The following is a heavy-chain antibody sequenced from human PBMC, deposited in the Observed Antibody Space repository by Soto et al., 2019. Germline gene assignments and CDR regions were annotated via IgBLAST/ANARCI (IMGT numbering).Heavy chain of an antibody. CDR3: ARGVGSGWLNWFDT. Sequence: QVQLQESGPGLVKPSQTLSLTCTVSGGSISSGGYYWSWIRQHPGKGLEWIGYIYYSGSTYYNPSLQSRVTISVDTSKNQFSLKLSSVTAADTAVYYCARGVGSGWLNWFDTWGQGTLVTVSS. V-gene: IGHV4-31*03. CDR2: IYYSGST. D-gene: IGHD6-19*01. J-gene: IGHJ5*02. CDR1: GGSISSGGYY.